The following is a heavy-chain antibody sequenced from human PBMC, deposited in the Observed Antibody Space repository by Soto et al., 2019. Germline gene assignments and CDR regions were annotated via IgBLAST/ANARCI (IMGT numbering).Heavy chain of an antibody. Sequence: GGSLRLSCAASGFTFSSHAMSWVRQAPGKGLEWVSGVSGSGGSTYCVDSVKGRFTISRDNSKNTLYLQMNSLRAEDTAVYYCAKDFGYNYGYDAFDIWGQGTMVTVSS. CDR3: AKDFGYNYGYDAFDI. CDR1: GFTFSSHA. CDR2: VSGSGGST. D-gene: IGHD5-18*01. J-gene: IGHJ3*02. V-gene: IGHV3-23*01.